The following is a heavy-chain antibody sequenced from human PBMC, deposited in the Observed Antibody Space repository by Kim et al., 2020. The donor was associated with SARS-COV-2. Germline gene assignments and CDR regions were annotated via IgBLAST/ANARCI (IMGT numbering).Heavy chain of an antibody. J-gene: IGHJ4*01. Sequence: SETLSLTCSVYGASIRTFYWSWIRQPPGKGLEWIGFVFDSGSTKYNPSLKSRVTISTDTSKSQVSLKLKSVTAADTAIYFCERDLGFSGPALHYF. CDR3: ERDLGFSGPALHYF. CDR1: GASIRTFY. CDR2: VFDSGST. V-gene: IGHV4-59*13. D-gene: IGHD6-25*01.